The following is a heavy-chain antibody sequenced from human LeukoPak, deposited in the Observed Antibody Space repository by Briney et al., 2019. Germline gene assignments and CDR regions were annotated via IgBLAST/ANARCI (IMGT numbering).Heavy chain of an antibody. V-gene: IGHV3-64*01. CDR3: ARGFPSPDKRPC. D-gene: IGHD3-10*01. CDR1: GFTFSSYA. CDR2: IISNGGST. Sequence: PGGSLRLSCAASGFTFSSYAMHWVRQAPGKGLEYVSAIISNGGSTYYANSVKGRFTISRDNSKNQLYLQVGSLRAEDMAVYYCARGFPSPDKRPCWGQGTLVTVSS. J-gene: IGHJ4*02.